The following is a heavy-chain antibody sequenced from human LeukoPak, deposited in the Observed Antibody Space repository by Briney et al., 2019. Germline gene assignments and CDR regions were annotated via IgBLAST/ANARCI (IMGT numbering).Heavy chain of an antibody. CDR1: GGSISGYY. CDR3: ARGSSGSTKRYYFDS. V-gene: IGHV4-4*07. J-gene: IGHJ4*02. D-gene: IGHD6-19*01. CDR2: LYSSRDT. Sequence: PSETLSLTCTVSGGSISGYYWNWVRQPADRGLEWIGRLYSSRDTYYNPSLKSRLTMSVDTSKNQFSLKLRSVTAADTAVYYCARGSSGSTKRYYFDSWGQGALVTVPS.